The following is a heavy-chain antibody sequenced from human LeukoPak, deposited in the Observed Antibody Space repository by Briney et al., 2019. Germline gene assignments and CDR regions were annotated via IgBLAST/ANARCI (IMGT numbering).Heavy chain of an antibody. CDR3: ARYPLSYSNNWHYYFDY. CDR1: GYTFTSYG. CDR2: ISGSNGNT. J-gene: IGHJ4*02. V-gene: IGHV1-18*01. D-gene: IGHD1-1*01. Sequence: ASVKVSCKASGYTFTSYGVSWVRRAPGQGLEWMGWISGSNGNTDYAQKLQGRVTMTTDTSTSTAYMELRSLRSDDTAVYYCARYPLSYSNNWHYYFDYSGQGTLLTVSS.